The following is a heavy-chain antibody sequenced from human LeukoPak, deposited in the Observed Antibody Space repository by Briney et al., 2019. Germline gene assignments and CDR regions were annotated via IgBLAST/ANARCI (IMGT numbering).Heavy chain of an antibody. CDR2: ISGSGGST. CDR3: AKDLGRSGGYFDY. D-gene: IGHD1-14*01. V-gene: IGHV3-23*01. CDR1: GFTFSSYA. Sequence: GGSLRLSCAASGFTFSSYAVSWDRQAPGKGLEWVSAISGSGGSTYYADSVKGRFTISRDNSKNTLYLQMNSLRAEDTAVYYCAKDLGRSGGYFDYWGQGTLVTVSS. J-gene: IGHJ4*02.